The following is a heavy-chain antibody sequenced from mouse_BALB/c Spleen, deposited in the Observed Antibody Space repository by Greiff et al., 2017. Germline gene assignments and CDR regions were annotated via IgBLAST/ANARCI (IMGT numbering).Heavy chain of an antibody. V-gene: IGHV1-4*02. CDR1: GYTFTSYT. D-gene: IGHD2-10*02. J-gene: IGHJ4*01. CDR2: INPSSGYT. CDR3: ARYRKYGNYYAMDY. Sequence: VKLMESAAELARPGASVKMSCKASGYTFTSYTMHWVKQRPGQGLEWIGYINPSSGYTEYNQKFKVKTTLTADKSSSTAYMQLSSLTSEDSAVYYCARYRKYGNYYAMDYWGQGTSVTVSS.